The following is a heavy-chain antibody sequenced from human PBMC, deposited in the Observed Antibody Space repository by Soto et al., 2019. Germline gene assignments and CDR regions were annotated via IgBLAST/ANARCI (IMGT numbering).Heavy chain of an antibody. V-gene: IGHV1-69*12. CDR1: GGTFSSYA. D-gene: IGHD2-2*01. J-gene: IGHJ6*02. Sequence: QVQLVQSGAEVKKPGSSVKVSCKASGGTFSSYAISWVRQAPGQGLEWMGGIIPIFGTAHYAQKFQGRVTITADESTSSGCMELSGRRSEDTAVYYCARHTLGYCNSTSCQNPSGYYGMDVWGQGTTVTVSS. CDR3: ARHTLGYCNSTSCQNPSGYYGMDV. CDR2: IIPIFGTA.